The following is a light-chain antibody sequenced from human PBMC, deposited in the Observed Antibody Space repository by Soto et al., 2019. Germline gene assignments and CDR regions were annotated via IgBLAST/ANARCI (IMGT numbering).Light chain of an antibody. J-gene: IGKJ4*01. Sequence: EILLTQSPATLSLCRGEIATLSCRASQSVGNSLLWYQQKPGQAPRLLMYDASIRATGIPARFSGSGSGTDFTLTISSLEPEDFAVYHCHQRSKWPLTFGGGTKVDI. CDR1: QSVGNS. V-gene: IGKV3-11*01. CDR3: HQRSKWPLT. CDR2: DAS.